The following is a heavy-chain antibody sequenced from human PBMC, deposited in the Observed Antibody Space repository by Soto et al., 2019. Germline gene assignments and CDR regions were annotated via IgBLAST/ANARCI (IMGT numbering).Heavy chain of an antibody. J-gene: IGHJ4*02. CDR3: VNGVAVATHYFGVKLRPGSGYFDY. V-gene: IGHV3-23*01. D-gene: IGHD6-19*01. CDR1: GFTFSSYA. CDR2: ISGSGGST. Sequence: PGGSLRLSCAASGFTFSSYAMSWVRQAPGKGLEWVSAISGSGGSTYYADSVKGRFTISRDNSKNTLYLQMNSLRAEDTAVYYCVNGVAVATHYFGVKLRPGSGYFDYWGQGTLVTVSS.